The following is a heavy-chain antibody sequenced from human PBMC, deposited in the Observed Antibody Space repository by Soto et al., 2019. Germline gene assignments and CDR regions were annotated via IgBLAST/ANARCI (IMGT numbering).Heavy chain of an antibody. CDR3: ASSGDYGGY. CDR2: IIPILGIA. CDR1: GGTFSSYT. V-gene: IGHV1-69*02. J-gene: IGHJ4*02. Sequence: QVQLVQSGAEVKKPGSSVKVSCKASGGTFSSYTISWVRQAPGQGLEWMGRIIPILGIANYAQKFQGRVTITXXXXXXXXYXELSSLRSEDTAVYYCASSGDYGGYWGQGTLVTVSS. D-gene: IGHD3-10*01.